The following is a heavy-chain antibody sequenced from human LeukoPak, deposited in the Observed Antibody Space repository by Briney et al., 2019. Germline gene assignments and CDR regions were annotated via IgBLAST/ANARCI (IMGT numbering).Heavy chain of an antibody. CDR1: GFTFSSYA. D-gene: IGHD6-19*01. CDR3: AKDTSTISVSGTCFDY. Sequence: AWGSLRLSCAASGFTFSSYAMSWVRQAPGKGLERVSGISGSDGSTNYADSVKGRFTISRENSKNTLYLQMNSLRAEDTAVYYCAKDTSTISVSGTCFDYWGQGTLVTVSS. V-gene: IGHV3-23*01. J-gene: IGHJ4*02. CDR2: ISGSDGST.